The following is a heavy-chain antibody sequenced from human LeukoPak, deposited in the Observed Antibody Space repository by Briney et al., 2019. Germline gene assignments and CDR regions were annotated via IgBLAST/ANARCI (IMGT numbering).Heavy chain of an antibody. Sequence: GGSLRLSCAASGFTFSSYWMHWVRQAPGKGLEWVSYISGSSSTIHYADSVKGRFTISRDNAENSLFLQMNSLRDEDTAVYYCARYGSGSYLKDPFDYWGQGTPVTVSS. CDR2: ISGSSSTI. CDR1: GFTFSSYW. V-gene: IGHV3-48*02. CDR3: ARYGSGSYLKDPFDY. J-gene: IGHJ4*02. D-gene: IGHD3-10*01.